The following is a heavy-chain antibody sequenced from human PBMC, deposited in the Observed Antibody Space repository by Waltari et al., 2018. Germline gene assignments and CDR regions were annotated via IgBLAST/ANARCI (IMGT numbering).Heavy chain of an antibody. V-gene: IGHV1-8*01. J-gene: IGHJ6*02. CDR3: ASGWGAQGNYGMDV. Sequence: QVQLVQSGAEVKKPGASVKVSCKASGYTFTSYDLNWVRQATGQGLEWMGWMKPNSGNTGNAQKFQGRVTMTRNTSRSTAYMELSSLRSEDTAVYYCASGWGAQGNYGMDVWGQGTTVTVSS. D-gene: IGHD3-16*01. CDR2: MKPNSGNT. CDR1: GYTFTSYD.